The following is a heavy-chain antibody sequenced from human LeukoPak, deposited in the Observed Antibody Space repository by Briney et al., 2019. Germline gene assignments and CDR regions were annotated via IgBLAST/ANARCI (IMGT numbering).Heavy chain of an antibody. V-gene: IGHV4-39*01. CDR1: GGSISSSSYY. CDR3: ARGVTWFGELLKLNWFDP. Sequence: KPSETLSLTCTVSGGSISSSSYYWGWIRQPPGKGLEWIGSIYYSGSTYYNPSPKSRVTISVDTSKNQFSLKLSSVTAADTAVYYCARGVTWFGELLKLNWFDPWGQGTLVTVSS. D-gene: IGHD3-10*01. J-gene: IGHJ5*02. CDR2: IYYSGST.